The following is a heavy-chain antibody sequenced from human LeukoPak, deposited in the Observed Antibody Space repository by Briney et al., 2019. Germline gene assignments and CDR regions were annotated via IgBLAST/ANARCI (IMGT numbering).Heavy chain of an antibody. V-gene: IGHV1-2*02. CDR3: ARDGAPNYYDSSGYLLAFDI. CDR2: INPNSGGT. Sequence: ASVKVSCKASGYTFTGYYMHWVRQAPGQGPEWMGWINPNSGGTNYAQKFQGRVTMTRDTSISTAYMELSRLRSDDTAVYYCARDGAPNYYDSSGYLLAFDIWGQGTMVTVSS. J-gene: IGHJ3*02. D-gene: IGHD3-22*01. CDR1: GYTFTGYY.